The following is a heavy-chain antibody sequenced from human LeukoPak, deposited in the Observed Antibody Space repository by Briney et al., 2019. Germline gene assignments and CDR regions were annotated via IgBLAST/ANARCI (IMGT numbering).Heavy chain of an antibody. CDR2: ISSSGSTI. V-gene: IGHV3-11*01. D-gene: IGHD1-14*01. Sequence: GGSLRLSCAASGFTFSDYYMSWIRQAPGKGLEWVSYISSSGSTIYYADSVKGRFTISRDNAKNSLYLQMNSLRAEDTALYHCARGPGLSEPYYFDYWGQGTLVTVSS. CDR3: ARGPGLSEPYYFDY. CDR1: GFTFSDYY. J-gene: IGHJ4*02.